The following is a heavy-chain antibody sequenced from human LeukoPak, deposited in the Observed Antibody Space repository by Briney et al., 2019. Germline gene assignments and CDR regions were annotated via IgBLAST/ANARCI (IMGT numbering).Heavy chain of an antibody. CDR1: GFTVSSNY. J-gene: IGHJ4*02. D-gene: IGHD4-17*01. Sequence: GGSLRLSCAASGFTVSSNYMNWVRQAPGQGLEWVSIIYSGGTTYYADSVKGRFTISRDNSKNTLYLQMNSLRAEDTAVYYCARVLWNGDYPRFDFWGQGTLVTVSS. CDR2: IYSGGTT. V-gene: IGHV3-53*01. CDR3: ARVLWNGDYPRFDF.